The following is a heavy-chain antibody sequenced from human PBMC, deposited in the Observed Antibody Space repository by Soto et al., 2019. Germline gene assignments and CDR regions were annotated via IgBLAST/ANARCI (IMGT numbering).Heavy chain of an antibody. CDR1: GGSISSGGYY. J-gene: IGHJ5*02. D-gene: IGHD6-6*01. CDR3: ASGMRIAAQDWFDP. CDR2: IYYSGST. Sequence: TSETLSLTCTVSGGSISSGGYYWSWIRQHPGKGLEWIGYIYYSGSTYYNPSLKSRVTISVDTSKNQFSLKLSSVTAADTAVYYCASGMRIAAQDWFDPWGQGTLVTVSS. V-gene: IGHV4-31*03.